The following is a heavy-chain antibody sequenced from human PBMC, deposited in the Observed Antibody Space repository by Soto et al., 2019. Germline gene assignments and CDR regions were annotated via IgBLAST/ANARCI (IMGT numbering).Heavy chain of an antibody. CDR3: ARGGGTTLAPLP. CDR1: GYTFTSYD. V-gene: IGHV1-2*02. D-gene: IGHD3-16*01. J-gene: IGHJ5*02. CDR2: INPNSGAT. Sequence: ASVKVSCNASGYTFTSYDINWVRQATGQGLEWMGWINPNSGATKYAPKFQGRVTMTRDTSNRTAYLELSRLTSDDTAIYYCARGGGTTLAPLPWGQGTPVTVSS.